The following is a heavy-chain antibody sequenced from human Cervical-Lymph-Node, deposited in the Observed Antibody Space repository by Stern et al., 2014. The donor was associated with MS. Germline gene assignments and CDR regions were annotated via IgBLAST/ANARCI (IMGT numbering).Heavy chain of an antibody. D-gene: IGHD3-10*01. J-gene: IGHJ4*02. CDR1: GFSLSTSGMC. Sequence: QITLKESGPALVKPTQTLTLTCTFSGFSLSTSGMCVSWIRQPPGQALEWLALIDWDDDKYSSTSLNTRLTISKDTSKNQVVLTMTNMDPVDTATYYCARSRRGRFGELSHWGQGTLVTVSS. CDR3: ARSRRGRFGELSH. CDR2: IDWDDDK. V-gene: IGHV2-70*01.